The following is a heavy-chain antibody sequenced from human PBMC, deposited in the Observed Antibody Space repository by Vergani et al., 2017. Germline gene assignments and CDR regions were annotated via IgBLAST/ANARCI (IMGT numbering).Heavy chain of an antibody. J-gene: IGHJ3*02. V-gene: IGHV4-4*07. CDR1: GGSISSYY. CDR3: ARAPYQVAAAGSTKGAFDI. Sequence: QVQLQESGPGLVKPSETLSLTCTVSGGSISSYYWSWIRQPAGKGLEWIGRIYTSGSTNYNPSLKSRVTMSVDTSKNQFSLKLSSVTAADTAVYYCARAPYQVAAAGSTKGAFDIWGQGTMVTVSS. CDR2: IYTSGST. D-gene: IGHD6-13*01.